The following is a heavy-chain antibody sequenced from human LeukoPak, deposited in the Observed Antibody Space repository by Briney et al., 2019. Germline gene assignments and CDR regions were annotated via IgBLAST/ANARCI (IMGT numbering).Heavy chain of an antibody. CDR1: GFTFSDYS. J-gene: IGHJ4*02. Sequence: GESLRLSCAASGFTFSDYSMNWVRRAPGKGVEWGSYISSSSSTVYYADSVKGRFTISRDNAKNSLYLQMNSLRDEDTAVYYCARDVRWLRFVFDYWGQGIPVTVSS. V-gene: IGHV3-48*02. CDR3: ARDVRWLRFVFDY. CDR2: ISSSSSTV. D-gene: IGHD5-12*01.